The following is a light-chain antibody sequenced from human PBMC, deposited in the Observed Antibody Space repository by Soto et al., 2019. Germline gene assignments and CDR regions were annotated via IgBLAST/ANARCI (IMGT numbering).Light chain of an antibody. V-gene: IGLV2-8*01. CDR1: SSDVGKYDY. J-gene: IGLJ1*01. Sequence: QSALTQPPSASGSPGQSVTISCTGTSSDVGKYDYVSWFQHHPGKAPKLIIYEVSKRPSGVPDRFSGSKSGSTASLTVSGLQTEDEADYYCSSYTSSRAYVFGTGTKLTVL. CDR2: EVS. CDR3: SSYTSSRAYV.